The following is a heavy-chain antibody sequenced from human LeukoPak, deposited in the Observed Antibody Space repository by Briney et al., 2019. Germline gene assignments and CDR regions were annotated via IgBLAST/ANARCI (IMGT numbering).Heavy chain of an antibody. Sequence: PGGSLRLSCAASGFTFSTYAMHWVRQAPGKGLEWVAVISFDGNNKWYADSVQGRFTISRDSSKNTLYLQMNSLRAEDTAMYYCARVGGSSGYYYVAYYDYWGQGTLVTVSS. V-gene: IGHV3-30*01. CDR2: ISFDGNNK. CDR3: ARVGGSSGYYYVAYYDY. CDR1: GFTFSTYA. J-gene: IGHJ4*02. D-gene: IGHD3-22*01.